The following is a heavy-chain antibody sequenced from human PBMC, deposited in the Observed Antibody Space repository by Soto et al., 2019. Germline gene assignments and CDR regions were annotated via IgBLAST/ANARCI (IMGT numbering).Heavy chain of an antibody. V-gene: IGHV1-69*02. CDR1: GGTFSSYT. Sequence: SVKVSCKASGGTFSSYTISWVRQAPGQGLEWMGRIIPILGIANYAQKFQGRVTITADKSTSTAYMELSSLRSEDTAVYYCARSPFGSWSYPLLYLFSFWGRGSLVPVSS. J-gene: IGHJ4*02. D-gene: IGHD3-10*01. CDR3: ARSPFGSWSYPLLYLFSF. CDR2: IIPILGIA.